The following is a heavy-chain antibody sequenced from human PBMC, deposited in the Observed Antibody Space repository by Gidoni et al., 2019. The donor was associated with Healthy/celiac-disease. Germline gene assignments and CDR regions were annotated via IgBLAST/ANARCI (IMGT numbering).Heavy chain of an antibody. CDR2: ISWNSGSI. D-gene: IGHD3-10*01. V-gene: IGHV3-9*01. CDR3: AAGVYYYYGMDV. CDR1: GFTFDDYP. J-gene: IGHJ6*02. Sequence: EVQLVESGGGLVQPGRSLRLSCAASGFTFDDYPMHWVRQAPGKGLEWVSGISWNSGSIGYADSVKGRFTISRDNAKNSLYLQMNSLRAEDTALYYCAAGVYYYYGMDVWGQGTTVTVSS.